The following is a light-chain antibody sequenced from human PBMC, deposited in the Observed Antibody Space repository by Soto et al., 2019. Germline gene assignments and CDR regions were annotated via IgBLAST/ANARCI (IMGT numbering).Light chain of an antibody. V-gene: IGLV2-14*01. J-gene: IGLJ3*02. Sequence: QSVLSHPASVSWSPGHSITISCTGTNRDVGSYNLVSWYQQRPGEAPKLIISEVRNRPSGISYRFTGSKSGNTASLTISGLQAEEQADHYCSSYTTATNMVFGGGTKVTVL. CDR2: EVR. CDR3: SSYTTATNMV. CDR1: NRDVGSYNL.